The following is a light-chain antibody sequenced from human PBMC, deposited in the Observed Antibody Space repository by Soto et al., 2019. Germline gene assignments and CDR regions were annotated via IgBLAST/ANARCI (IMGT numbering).Light chain of an antibody. CDR1: QSVSSSY. J-gene: IGKJ2*01. V-gene: IGKV3-20*01. Sequence: EIVLTQSPGTLSLSPGERATLSCRASQSVSSSYLACYQQKPGQAPRLLIYGASSMANGIPERLGGSGSGTTFSLFISRREPADFAVNYCYQYDSCPPYTFGQGTKLEIK. CDR2: GAS. CDR3: YQYDSCPPYT.